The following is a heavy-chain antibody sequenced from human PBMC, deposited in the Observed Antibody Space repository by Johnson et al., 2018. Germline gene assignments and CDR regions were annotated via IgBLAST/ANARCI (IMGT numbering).Heavy chain of an antibody. V-gene: IGHV3-49*03. D-gene: IGHD2-2*01. CDR2: ISRKAFGGTA. CDR3: AKVDCRTQSCHPHYGLDV. CDR1: GFTLADHA. Sequence: VQLVESGGGLVQPGRSLRLSCTTSGFTLADHAMSWFRQAPGKGLEWVCFISRKAFGGTAECAASVKGRFIISRDDPKGIAYLQMNSLKTEAPDVYYCAKVDCRTQSCHPHYGLDVWGQGTTVIVSS. J-gene: IGHJ6*02.